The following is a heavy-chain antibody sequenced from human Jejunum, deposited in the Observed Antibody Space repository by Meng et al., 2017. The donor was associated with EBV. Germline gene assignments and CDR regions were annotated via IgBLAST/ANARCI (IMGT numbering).Heavy chain of an antibody. D-gene: IGHD3-22*01. V-gene: IGHV4-4*02. CDR2: IYHGGGT. CDR3: AGNGYYALEY. CDR1: GGSISDNDW. Sequence: QAELQESGPRLEKSSGTLSLTCVVFGGSISDNDWCSWVRQPTGKGLEWLGEIYHGGGTNYNPSLESRVTISVDKSKNQFSLKLNSVTVADTAVYYCAGNGYYALEYWGPGILVTVSS. J-gene: IGHJ4*02.